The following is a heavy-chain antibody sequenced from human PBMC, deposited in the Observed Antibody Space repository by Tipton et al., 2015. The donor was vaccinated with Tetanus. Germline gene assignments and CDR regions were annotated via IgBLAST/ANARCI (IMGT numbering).Heavy chain of an antibody. Sequence: SLRLSCAVSGFTVSSHYMSWLRQDPGKGLEWVASLYSGGDTYYADSVKGRFTISRDNSKDTMYVQMNSLRDEDTAVYYCARGDNHYCYGMDVWGQGTTVAVSS. CDR1: GFTVSSHY. CDR3: ARGDNHYCYGMDV. J-gene: IGHJ6*02. CDR2: LYSGGDT. V-gene: IGHV3-66*02. D-gene: IGHD3-10*01.